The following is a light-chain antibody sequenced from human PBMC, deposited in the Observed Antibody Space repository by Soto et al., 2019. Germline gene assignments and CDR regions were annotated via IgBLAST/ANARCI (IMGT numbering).Light chain of an antibody. CDR3: TSYISSITYV. CDR2: EVS. Sequence: SVLTQPASVSGSPGQSITISCTGTSSDVGGYNYVSWYQQHPGKAPKLMIYEVSNRPSGVSNRFSGSKSGNTASLTISGLQAEDEADYYCTSYISSITYVFGTGTKVTVL. J-gene: IGLJ1*01. V-gene: IGLV2-14*01. CDR1: SSDVGGYNY.